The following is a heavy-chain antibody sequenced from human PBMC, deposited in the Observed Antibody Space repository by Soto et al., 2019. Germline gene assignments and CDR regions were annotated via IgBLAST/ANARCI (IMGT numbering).Heavy chain of an antibody. CDR3: AKDLGHGGRGAFDI. Sequence: QVQLVESGGGVVQPGRSLRLSCAASGFTFSFYGIHWVRQAPGKGLEWVAVISYDGSNKYYAYSVKGRFTISRDNSKNTLYLQMNSLRAEDTAVYYCAKDLGHGGRGAFDIWGQGTMVTVSS. D-gene: IGHD7-27*01. CDR2: ISYDGSNK. J-gene: IGHJ3*02. V-gene: IGHV3-30*18. CDR1: GFTFSFYG.